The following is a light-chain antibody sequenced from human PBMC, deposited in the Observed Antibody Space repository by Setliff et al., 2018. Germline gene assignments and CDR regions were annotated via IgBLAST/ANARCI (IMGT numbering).Light chain of an antibody. J-gene: IGLJ1*01. V-gene: IGLV2-14*03. CDR2: DVI. Sequence: QSALAQPASVSGSPGQTIILSCTGTGSDVGGYDYISWYQLHPGKVPKLMIYDVINRPSGVSDRFSGSKSGNTAPLTISGLQAEDEATYYCISYLYSQTLYVFGTGTKVTVL. CDR3: ISYLYSQTLYV. CDR1: GSDVGGYDY.